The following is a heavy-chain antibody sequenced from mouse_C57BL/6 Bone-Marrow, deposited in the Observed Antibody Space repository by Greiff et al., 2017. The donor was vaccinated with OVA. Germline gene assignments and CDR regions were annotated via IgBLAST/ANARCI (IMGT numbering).Heavy chain of an antibody. Sequence: EVKLVESGGGLVKPGGSLKLSCAASGFTFSSYAMSWVRQTPEKRLEWVATISDGGSYIYYPDNVKGRFTISRDNAKNNLYLQMSHLKSEDTAMYYCAREGVLRYYAMDYWGQGTSVTVSS. CDR2: ISDGGSYI. J-gene: IGHJ4*01. CDR1: GFTFSSYA. CDR3: AREGVLRYYAMDY. V-gene: IGHV5-4*01. D-gene: IGHD1-1*01.